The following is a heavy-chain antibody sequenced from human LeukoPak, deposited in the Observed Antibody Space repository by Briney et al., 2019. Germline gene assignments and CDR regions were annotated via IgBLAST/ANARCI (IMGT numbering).Heavy chain of an antibody. CDR3: GRGDILTGYYIDY. D-gene: IGHD3-9*01. Sequence: TGGSLRLSCAASGFIFSSYSMNWVRQAPGKGLEWVSSISSSSSYIFYADSMKGRFTISRDNAKNSLYLQMNSLRAEDTAVYYCGRGDILTGYYIDYWGQGTLVTVSS. CDR2: ISSSSSYI. J-gene: IGHJ4*02. V-gene: IGHV3-21*01. CDR1: GFIFSSYS.